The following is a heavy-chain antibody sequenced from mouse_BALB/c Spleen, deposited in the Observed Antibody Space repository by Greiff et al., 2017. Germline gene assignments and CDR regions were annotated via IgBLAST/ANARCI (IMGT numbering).Heavy chain of an antibody. CDR3: ARDDYDAYYGMDY. CDR1: GYTFTDYN. V-gene: IGHV1S29*02. D-gene: IGHD2-4*01. CDR2: IYPYNGGT. Sequence: DVQLQESGPELVKPGASVKISCKASGYTFTDYNMHWVKQSHGKSLEWIGYIYPYNGGTGYNQKFKSKATLTVDTSSSTAYMELRSLTSEDSAVYYCARDDYDAYYGMDYWGQGTSVTVSA. J-gene: IGHJ4*01.